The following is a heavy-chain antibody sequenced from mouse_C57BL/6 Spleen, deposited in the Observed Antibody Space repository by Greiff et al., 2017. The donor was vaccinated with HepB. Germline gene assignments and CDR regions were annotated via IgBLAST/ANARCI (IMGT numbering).Heavy chain of an antibody. V-gene: IGHV1-64*01. J-gene: IGHJ4*01. CDR1: GYTFTSYW. CDR2: IHPNSGST. D-gene: IGHD1-1*01. CDR3: ARVGTVNAMDN. Sequence: QVQLQQPGAELVKPGASVKLSCKASGYTFTSYWMHWVKQRPGQGLEWIGMIHPNSGSTNYNEKFKSKATLTVDKSSSTAYMQLSSRTSAGSAVYYCARVGTVNAMDNGGQGTSVT.